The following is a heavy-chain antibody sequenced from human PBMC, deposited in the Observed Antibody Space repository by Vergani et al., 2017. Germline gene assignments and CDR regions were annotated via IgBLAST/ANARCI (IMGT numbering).Heavy chain of an antibody. D-gene: IGHD2-21*01. V-gene: IGHV4-59*11. CDR1: FDSIRNLY. CDR2: IHYSENT. Sequence: QVQLQESGPGLLKSSETLSLTCSVSFDSIRNLYCNWIRQPPGKGLEWIGSIHYSENTNYNPSLKTRVTISVDTSTNQFSLTLTSVTAADTAVYYCARDGGEYDKYALDVWGQGTKVTVTS. CDR3: ARDGGEYDKYALDV. J-gene: IGHJ3*01.